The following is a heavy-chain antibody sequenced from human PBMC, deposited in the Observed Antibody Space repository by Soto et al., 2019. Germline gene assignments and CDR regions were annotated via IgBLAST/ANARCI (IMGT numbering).Heavy chain of an antibody. CDR3: ARGNPQHRGVFDF. V-gene: IGHV4-30-2*01. J-gene: IGHJ4*01. D-gene: IGHD3-10*01. CDR1: GASLSGCGFS. Sequence: SSETLSLTCGVSGASLSGCGFSWSWFRRPAGKALEWIVYTYYGGNASYNPSVKSRVTISVDSTKNQFSLTVKSVTAADTAVYLCARGNPQHRGVFDFWGRGTKVTVSS. CDR2: TYYGGNA.